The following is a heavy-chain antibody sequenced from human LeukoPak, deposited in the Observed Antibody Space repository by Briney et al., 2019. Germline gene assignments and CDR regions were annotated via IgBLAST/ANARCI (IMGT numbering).Heavy chain of an antibody. CDR1: GYSFTSYW. J-gene: IGHJ6*03. CDR3: ARHGYCSGGGCYYYYYMDV. CDR2: IYPGDSDT. Sequence: GESLKISCKGSGYSFTSYWIGWVRQMPGKGLEWMGIIYPGDSDTRYSPSFQGQVTISADKSISTAYLQWSSLKASDTAMYYCARHGYCSGGGCYYYYYMDVWGKGTTVTVSS. V-gene: IGHV5-51*01. D-gene: IGHD2-15*01.